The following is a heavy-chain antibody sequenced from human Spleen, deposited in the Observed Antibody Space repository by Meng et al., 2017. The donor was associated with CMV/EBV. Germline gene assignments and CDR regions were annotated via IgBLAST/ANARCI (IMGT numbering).Heavy chain of an antibody. Sequence: ASVKVFCKVSGYTLTELSMNWVRQAPGKGLEWMGGFDPEDGETIYAQKFQGRVTMTEDTSTDTAYMELSSLRSEDTAVYYCATLSGTHLYYYYGMDVWGQGTTVTVSS. D-gene: IGHD1-26*01. CDR1: GYTLTELS. CDR3: ATLSGTHLYYYYGMDV. CDR2: FDPEDGET. V-gene: IGHV1-24*01. J-gene: IGHJ6*02.